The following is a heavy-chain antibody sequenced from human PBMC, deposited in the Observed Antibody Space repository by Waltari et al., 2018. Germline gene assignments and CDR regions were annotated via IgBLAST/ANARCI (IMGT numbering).Heavy chain of an antibody. CDR2: ISGSGNT. CDR1: GGSISGGNQF. Sequence: QLQLQESGPGLVKPSETLSPHCTFSGGSISGGNQFWDWIRQPPGGGLEWVGSISGSGNTNYNPSLRSRVTISVDTSKNQFSLKLSSVTAADTAVYFCARHADRGPAICGFDSWGQGTLVTVSS. D-gene: IGHD2-2*01. V-gene: IGHV4-39*01. J-gene: IGHJ5*01. CDR3: ARHADRGPAICGFDS.